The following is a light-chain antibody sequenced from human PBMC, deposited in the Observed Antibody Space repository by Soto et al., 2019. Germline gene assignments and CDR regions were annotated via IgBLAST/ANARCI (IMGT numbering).Light chain of an antibody. V-gene: IGKV3-20*01. J-gene: IGKJ4*01. CDR2: GAS. Sequence: EVVLTQSPGTLSLSPGERATLSCRASQSVSSSFLSWYQQKPGQAPRLLIYGASSRAPGIPDRFSGSGSGTDFTLTISRLEPEDCAVYYCQQDDNSRLTFGGGTKVEIK. CDR1: QSVSSSF. CDR3: QQDDNSRLT.